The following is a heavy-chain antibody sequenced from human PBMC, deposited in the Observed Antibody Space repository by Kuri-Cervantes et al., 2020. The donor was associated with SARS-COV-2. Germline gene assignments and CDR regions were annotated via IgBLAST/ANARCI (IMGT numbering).Heavy chain of an antibody. CDR1: GFTFSSYA. V-gene: IGHV3-33*08. Sequence: LSLTCAASGFTFSSYAMHWVRQAPGKGLEWVAVIWYGGSNKYYADSVKGRFTISRDNSKNTLYLQMNSLRAEDTAVYYCARDLLVGRSCSSTSCYRPPGYWSQGTLVTVSS. CDR2: IWYGGSNK. J-gene: IGHJ4*02. D-gene: IGHD2-2*02. CDR3: ARDLLVGRSCSSTSCYRPPGY.